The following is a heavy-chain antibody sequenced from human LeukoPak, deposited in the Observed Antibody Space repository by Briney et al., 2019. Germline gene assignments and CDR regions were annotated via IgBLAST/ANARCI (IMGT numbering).Heavy chain of an antibody. Sequence: GGSLRLSCVVSGITLSNYGMSWVRQAPGKGLEWVSGISERGGSTNYADSVKGRFIISRDNSKNTLYLQMNSLRAEDTAVYYCASKVSSGWYWGQGTLVTVSS. D-gene: IGHD6-19*01. J-gene: IGHJ4*02. CDR1: GITLSNYG. V-gene: IGHV3-23*01. CDR2: ISERGGST. CDR3: ASKVSSGWY.